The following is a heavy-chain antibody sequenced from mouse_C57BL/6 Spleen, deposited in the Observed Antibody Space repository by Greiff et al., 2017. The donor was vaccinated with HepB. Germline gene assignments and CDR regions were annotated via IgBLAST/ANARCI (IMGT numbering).Heavy chain of an antibody. Sequence: QVQLKQSGPGLVAPSQSLSITCTVSGFSLTSYAISWVRQPPGKGLEWLGVIWTGGGTNYNSALKSRLSISKDNSKSQVFLKMNSLQTDDTARYYCARRPHDGYYYYAMDYWGQGTSVTVSS. CDR3: ARRPHDGYYYYAMDY. V-gene: IGHV2-9-1*01. CDR1: GFSLTSYA. J-gene: IGHJ4*01. CDR2: IWTGGGT. D-gene: IGHD2-3*01.